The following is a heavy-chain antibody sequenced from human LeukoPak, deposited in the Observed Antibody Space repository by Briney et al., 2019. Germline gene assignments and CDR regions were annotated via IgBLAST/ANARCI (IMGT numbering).Heavy chain of an antibody. Sequence: SETLSLTCAAYGVSFSGYYWSWIRQPPGKGLEWIWEINHSGSTNYNPSLKSRVTISVDTSKHQFSQKLSSVTAADTAVYYCARRALYGSGRYYYYYYMDVWGKGTTVTVSS. J-gene: IGHJ6*03. D-gene: IGHD3-10*01. CDR2: INHSGST. V-gene: IGHV4-34*01. CDR3: ARRALYGSGRYYYYYYMDV. CDR1: GVSFSGYY.